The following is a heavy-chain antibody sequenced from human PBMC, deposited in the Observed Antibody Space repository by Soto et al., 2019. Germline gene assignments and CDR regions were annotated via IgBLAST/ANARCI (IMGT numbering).Heavy chain of an antibody. Sequence: QEELVESGGGVVQPGRSLRLSCAASGYTVSRYVMHWVRQAPGKGLEWVAKISYDGDYKYYADSVKGRFTISRDNSKNTLYLQMNSLRAEDTALYYCAKDRGRYCSGGSCYLFDYWGQGIMVTVSS. V-gene: IGHV3-30*18. CDR1: GYTVSRYV. CDR2: ISYDGDYK. J-gene: IGHJ4*02. CDR3: AKDRGRYCSGGSCYLFDY. D-gene: IGHD2-15*01.